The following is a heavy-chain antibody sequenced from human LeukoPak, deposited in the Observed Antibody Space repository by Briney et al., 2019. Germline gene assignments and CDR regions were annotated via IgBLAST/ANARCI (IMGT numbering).Heavy chain of an antibody. CDR1: GFTFSSYG. J-gene: IGHJ4*02. Sequence: GGSLRLSCAASGFTFSSYGMSWVRQAPGKGLEWVSAISGSGGSTYYADSVKGRFTISRDNSKNTLYLQMNSLRAEDTAVYYCAKDQGYSYAAAYWGQGTLVTVSS. CDR3: AKDQGYSYAAAY. CDR2: ISGSGGST. D-gene: IGHD5-18*01. V-gene: IGHV3-23*01.